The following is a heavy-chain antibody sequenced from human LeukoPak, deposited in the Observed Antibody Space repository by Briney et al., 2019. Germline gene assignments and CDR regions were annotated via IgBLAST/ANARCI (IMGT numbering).Heavy chain of an antibody. D-gene: IGHD1-26*01. CDR1: GFTFSRYN. CDR3: VREDLGVDY. Sequence: PGGSLRLSCAASGFTFSRYNMNWVRQAPGKGLEWVSYISTSSSLIYYADSVKGRFTISRDNAKNSLYLRMNSLRAEDTAMYYCVREDLGVDYWGQGTLVTVSS. V-gene: IGHV3-48*01. J-gene: IGHJ4*02. CDR2: ISTSSSLI.